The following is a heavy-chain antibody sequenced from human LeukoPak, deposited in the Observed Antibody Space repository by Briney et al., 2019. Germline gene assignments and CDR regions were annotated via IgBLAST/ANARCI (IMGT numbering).Heavy chain of an antibody. CDR3: AKDDRGNEAPFDY. Sequence: GRSLRLSCAASGFTFSNYDMHRVRQAPGKGLEWVAVISYDGTNKYYADSVKGRFTISRDNSKNTLHLQMNSLRAEDTAVYYCAKDDRGNEAPFDYWGQGTLVTVSS. CDR2: ISYDGTNK. V-gene: IGHV3-30*18. J-gene: IGHJ4*02. CDR1: GFTFSNYD.